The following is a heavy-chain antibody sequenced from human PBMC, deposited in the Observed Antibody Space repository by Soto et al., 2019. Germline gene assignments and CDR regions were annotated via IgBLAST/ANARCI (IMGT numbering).Heavy chain of an antibody. J-gene: IGHJ6*02. Sequence: QVQLVQSGAEEKQPGASVRVSCKTSGYDFSSYAMHWVRQAPGQRLEWMGWINIGSGRTEYSQNLQDRITITRDTSASTVYMDLSSLKSEDISVYFCVRDGGDCGYRLTYYYYMGLDVWGQGTTVTVSS. V-gene: IGHV1-3*05. CDR2: INIGSGRT. D-gene: IGHD2-21*02. CDR1: GYDFSSYA. CDR3: VRDGGDCGYRLTYYYYMGLDV.